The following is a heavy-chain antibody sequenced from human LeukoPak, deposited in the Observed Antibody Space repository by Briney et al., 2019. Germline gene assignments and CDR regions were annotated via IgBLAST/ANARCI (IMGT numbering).Heavy chain of an antibody. CDR2: IYSSGST. Sequence: PSETLSLTCTVSGGSFSSYYWTWIRQPAGKRLEWIGRIYSSGSTNYNPSLRSRVTISVGKSKNQFSLNLSSVTAADTGVYYCAREYTSTSGRHFDYWGQGTLVTVPS. V-gene: IGHV4-4*07. CDR1: GGSFSSYY. J-gene: IGHJ4*02. CDR3: AREYTSTSGRHFDY. D-gene: IGHD6-6*01.